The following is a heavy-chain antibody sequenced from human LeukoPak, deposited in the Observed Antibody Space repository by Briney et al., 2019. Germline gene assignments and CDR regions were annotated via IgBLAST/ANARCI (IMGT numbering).Heavy chain of an antibody. Sequence: SETLSLTCTVSRGSISSSSYYWGWIRQPPGKGLEWIGGIHYSGSSGTTYYNPSLKSRVTISVDTSKNHFSLKLTSVTAADTAVYYCTIVTFNFDYWGQGTLVTVSS. CDR3: TIVTFNFDY. V-gene: IGHV4-39*02. CDR1: RGSISSSSYY. CDR2: IHYSGSSGTT. J-gene: IGHJ4*02. D-gene: IGHD3-3*02.